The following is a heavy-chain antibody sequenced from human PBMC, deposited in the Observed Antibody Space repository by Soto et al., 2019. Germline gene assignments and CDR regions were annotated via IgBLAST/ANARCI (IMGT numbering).Heavy chain of an antibody. CDR1: GFTFDDYA. CDR3: AKDRALVVAATLGGAFDI. J-gene: IGHJ3*02. D-gene: IGHD2-15*01. Sequence: GGSLRLSCAASGFTFDDYAMHWVRQAPGKGLEWVSGISWNSGSIGYADSVKGRFTISRDNAKNSLYLQMNSLRAEDTALYYCAKDRALVVAATLGGAFDIWGQGTMVTVSS. CDR2: ISWNSGSI. V-gene: IGHV3-9*01.